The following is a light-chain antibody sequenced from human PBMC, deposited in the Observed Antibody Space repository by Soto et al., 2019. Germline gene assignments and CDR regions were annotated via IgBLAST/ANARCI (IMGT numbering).Light chain of an antibody. Sequence: QSALTQPPSVSGSPEQAVTMSCTGTSSDVGSYNRVSWYQQPPGTAPKLMIYEVNNRPSGVPDRFSGSKSGNTASLTISGLQAEDEADYYCSSYTSNSTYVFGPGTKVTVL. V-gene: IGLV2-18*02. CDR2: EVN. CDR3: SSYTSNSTYV. CDR1: SSDVGSYNR. J-gene: IGLJ1*01.